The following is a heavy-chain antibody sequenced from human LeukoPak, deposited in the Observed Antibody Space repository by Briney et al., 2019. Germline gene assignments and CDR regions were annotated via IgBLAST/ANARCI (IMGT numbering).Heavy chain of an antibody. J-gene: IGHJ5*02. D-gene: IGHD2-8*01. CDR1: GGTFSSYA. Sequence: GSSVKVSCKASGGTFSSYAISWVGQAPGQGLEWMGGIIPIFGTANYAQKFQGRVTITTDESTSTAYMELSSLRSEDTAVYYCARGTNCTNGVCYNWFDPWGQGTLVTVSS. CDR3: ARGTNCTNGVCYNWFDP. CDR2: IIPIFGTA. V-gene: IGHV1-69*05.